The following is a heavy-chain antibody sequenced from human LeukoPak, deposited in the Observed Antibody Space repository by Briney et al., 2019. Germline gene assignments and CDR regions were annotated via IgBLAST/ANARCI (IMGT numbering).Heavy chain of an antibody. CDR1: GDSVSSNSAA. CDR2: TYYRPKWYN. CDR3: ARDRYCSSTSCYIPFYYFDY. V-gene: IGHV6-1*01. Sequence: SQTRSLTCAISGDSVSSNSAAWNWIRQSPSRGLEWLGRTYYRPKWYNDYAVSVKSRITINPDTSKNQFSLQLNSVTPEDTAVYYCARDRYCSSTSCYIPFYYFDYWGQGTLVTVSS. D-gene: IGHD2-2*02. J-gene: IGHJ4*02.